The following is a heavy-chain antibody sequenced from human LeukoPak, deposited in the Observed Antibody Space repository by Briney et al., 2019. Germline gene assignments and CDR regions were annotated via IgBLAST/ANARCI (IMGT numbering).Heavy chain of an antibody. CDR3: AGDAGPGYYYYYMDV. CDR2: MNPNSGNT. Sequence: ASVKVSCKASGYTFTSYDINWVRQATGQGLEWMGWMNPNSGNTGYAQKFQGRVTMTRNTSISTAYMELSSLRSEDTAVYYCAGDAGPGYYYYYMDVWGKGTTVTVSS. CDR1: GYTFTSYD. V-gene: IGHV1-8*01. J-gene: IGHJ6*03.